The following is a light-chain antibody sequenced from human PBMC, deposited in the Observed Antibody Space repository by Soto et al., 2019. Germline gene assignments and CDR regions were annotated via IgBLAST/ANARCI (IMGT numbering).Light chain of an antibody. V-gene: IGKV3-20*01. Sequence: SVLTQSPVTLSFSPCEIATLSCRASQSVSSSRLAWYRQKPGQAPRLLIYGASSRATGIPDRFSGSGSGTDFTLTISRLEPEDFAVYYCQLYGISPHFGQGTRLE. CDR3: QLYGISPH. CDR1: QSVSSSR. J-gene: IGKJ5*01. CDR2: GAS.